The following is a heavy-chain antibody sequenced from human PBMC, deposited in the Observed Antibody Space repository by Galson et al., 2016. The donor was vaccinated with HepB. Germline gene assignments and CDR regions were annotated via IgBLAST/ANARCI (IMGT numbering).Heavy chain of an antibody. CDR3: TKCRGYSSPGGEPGGPFDY. CDR1: GFTFSNYV. J-gene: IGHJ4*02. D-gene: IGHD6-13*01. Sequence: SLRLSCAASGFTFSNYVMHWVRQAPGKGLEWVAVISYDGSSKYYADSVKGRFTISRDSSKNTLFLQMNSLRPEDTAVYYCTKCRGYSSPGGEPGGPFDYWGQGALITVSS. V-gene: IGHV3-30*04. CDR2: ISYDGSSK.